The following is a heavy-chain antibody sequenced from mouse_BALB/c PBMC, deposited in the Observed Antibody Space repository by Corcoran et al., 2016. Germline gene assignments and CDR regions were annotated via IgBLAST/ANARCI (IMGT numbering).Heavy chain of an antibody. CDR3: ARGFWYYFDY. Sequence: EVQLQQSGSELVKPGASGKMSCKASGYTFTSYVMHWVKQKPGQGLEWIGYINPYNDGTKYNEKFKGKAILTSDKSSSTAYMELSSLTSEDSAVYYCARGFWYYFDYWGQGTTLTVSS. CDR2: INPYNDGT. CDR1: GYTFTSYV. V-gene: IGHV1S136*01. J-gene: IGHJ2*01.